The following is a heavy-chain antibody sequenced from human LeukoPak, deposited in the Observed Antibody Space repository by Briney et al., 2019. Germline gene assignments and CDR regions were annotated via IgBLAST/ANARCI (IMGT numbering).Heavy chain of an antibody. D-gene: IGHD5-24*01. CDR3: ARAGDGYTFDY. CDR1: GFTFSNFAM. Sequence: GSLRLSCSASGFTFSNFAMSWVRQPPGKGLEWIGEIYHSGSTNYNPSLKSRVTISVDKSKNQFSLKLSSVTAADTAVYYCARAGDGYTFDYWGQGTLVTVSS. CDR2: IYHSGST. V-gene: IGHV4-4*02. J-gene: IGHJ4*02.